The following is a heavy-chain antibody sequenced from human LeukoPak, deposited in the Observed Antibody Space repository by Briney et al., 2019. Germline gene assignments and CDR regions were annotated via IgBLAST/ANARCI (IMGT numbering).Heavy chain of an antibody. CDR1: GYNFFGYY. D-gene: IGHD5-12*01. J-gene: IGHJ4*02. CDR2: MNLNSGGT. Sequence: ASVKVSCKASGYNFFGYYMHWVRQVPGQGLEWMGRMNLNSGGTNYAQDFQGRVTMTSDTSITTVYMELSSLTSDDTAVYYCARDRATGDFDYWGQGTLVTVSS. CDR3: ARDRATGDFDY. V-gene: IGHV1-2*06.